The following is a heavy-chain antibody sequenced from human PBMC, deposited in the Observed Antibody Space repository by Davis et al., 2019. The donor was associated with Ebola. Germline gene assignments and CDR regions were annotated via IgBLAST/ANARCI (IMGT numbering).Heavy chain of an antibody. Sequence: AASVPVSCKASGYTFTDYGISWVRQAPGQGLEWVGWINTHNGNTNLAQKLHDRVTLTTDTSTSTAYMEMRSLRSDDTAVYYCARDLVSGWYICDSWGQGTLVSVSS. V-gene: IGHV1-18*01. J-gene: IGHJ4*02. CDR2: INTHNGNT. D-gene: IGHD6-19*01. CDR3: ARDLVSGWYICDS. CDR1: GYTFTDYG.